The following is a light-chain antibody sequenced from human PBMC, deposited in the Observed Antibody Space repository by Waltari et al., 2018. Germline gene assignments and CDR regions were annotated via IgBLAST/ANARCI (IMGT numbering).Light chain of an antibody. CDR3: ATWHDSRSGV. J-gene: IGLJ2*01. CDR1: STDIGSNY. Sequence: QSVLPQPPSASGTPGPKVNISCSGSSTDIGSNYVYWYQHFPGTAPTRLIHRNKQRPSGVPDRFSGSKSGTSAYLAIRGLRGEDEAEYYRATWHDSRSGVFGGGTKVTVL. CDR2: RNK. V-gene: IGLV1-47*01.